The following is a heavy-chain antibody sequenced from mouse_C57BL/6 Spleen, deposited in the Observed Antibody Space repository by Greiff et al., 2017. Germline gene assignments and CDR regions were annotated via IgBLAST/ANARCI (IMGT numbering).Heavy chain of an antibody. D-gene: IGHD4-1*01. Sequence: EVKLMESGPGLVKPSQSLSLTCSVTGYSITSGYYWNWIRQFPGNKLEWMGYISYDGSNNYNPSLKNRISITRDTSKNQFFLKLNSVTTEDTATYYCANWDGDYWGQGTLVTVSA. CDR3: ANWDGDY. CDR1: GYSITSGYY. V-gene: IGHV3-6*01. CDR2: ISYDGSN. J-gene: IGHJ3*01.